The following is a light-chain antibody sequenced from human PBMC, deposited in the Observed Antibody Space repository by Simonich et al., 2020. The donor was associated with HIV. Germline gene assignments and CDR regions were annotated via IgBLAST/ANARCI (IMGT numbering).Light chain of an antibody. CDR1: SSDVGGYNY. J-gene: IGLJ3*02. V-gene: IGLV2-14*03. CDR3: SSYTSSSTWV. Sequence: QSALTQPASVSGSPGQSITISCTGTSSDVGGYNYVSWSQHHPGKAPKLMIYDVSRRPSGVSKRFSGSKSGNTASLTISGVQVEDEADYYCSSYTSSSTWVFGGGTKLTVL. CDR2: DVS.